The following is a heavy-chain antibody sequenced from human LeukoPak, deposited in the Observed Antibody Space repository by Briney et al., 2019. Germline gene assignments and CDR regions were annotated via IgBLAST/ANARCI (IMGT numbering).Heavy chain of an antibody. Sequence: GGSLRLSCGGSGFTFSSYTMNWVRQAPGKGLEWVASISSSATYIYYADSVRGRFTISRDDAKKSVFLLMISLRAEDTAVYFCATWDDYGDFVAFEYWGQGTLVTVSS. V-gene: IGHV3-21*01. CDR2: ISSSATYI. J-gene: IGHJ4*02. CDR3: ATWDDYGDFVAFEY. D-gene: IGHD4-17*01. CDR1: GFTFSSYT.